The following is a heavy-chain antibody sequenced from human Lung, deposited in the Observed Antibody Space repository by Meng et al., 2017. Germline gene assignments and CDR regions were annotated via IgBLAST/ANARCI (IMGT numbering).Heavy chain of an antibody. CDR3: ARDEDISAAGKLFGDY. V-gene: IGHV1-2*06. CDR2: IDPKSGDT. CDR1: GYNFPDYW. D-gene: IGHD6-13*01. J-gene: IGHJ4*02. Sequence: ASVKVSCKPSGYNFPDYWLHWVRRAPGQGLEWMGRIDPKSGDTHYAQRFQGRVTMTGDTSISTAYMELSGLRSDDTAMYYCARDEDISAAGKLFGDYWGLGTLVTVSS.